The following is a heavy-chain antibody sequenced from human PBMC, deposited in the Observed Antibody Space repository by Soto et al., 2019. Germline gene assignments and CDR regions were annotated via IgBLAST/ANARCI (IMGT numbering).Heavy chain of an antibody. Sequence: SETLSLTCTVSGGSISSGGYHWSWIRQHPGKGLEWIGYIYYSGSTYYIPSLKSRVTISVDTSKNQFSLKLSSVTAADTAVYYCARTFRFGEGGWFDPWGQGTLVTVSS. CDR1: GGSISSGGYH. CDR3: ARTFRFGEGGWFDP. D-gene: IGHD3-10*01. CDR2: IYYSGST. J-gene: IGHJ5*02. V-gene: IGHV4-31*03.